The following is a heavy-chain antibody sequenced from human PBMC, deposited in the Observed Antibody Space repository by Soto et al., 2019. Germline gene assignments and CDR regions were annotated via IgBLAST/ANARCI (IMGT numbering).Heavy chain of an antibody. D-gene: IGHD3-10*01. CDR1: GGSISSDY. CDR3: ARHDGSRSTDY. Sequence: QVQLQESGPGLVKPSGTLSLTCTVSGGSISSDYWNWIRQPPGKGLEWIGYIHSGSTTYSASLRSRVTISVDTSKTQFSLKSSSVTAADTVVYFCARHDGSRSTDYWGQGTLVTVSS. J-gene: IGHJ4*02. V-gene: IGHV4-59*08. CDR2: IHSGST.